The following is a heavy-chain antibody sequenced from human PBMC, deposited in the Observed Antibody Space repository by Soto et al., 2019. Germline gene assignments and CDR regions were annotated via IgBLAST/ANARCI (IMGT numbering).Heavy chain of an antibody. V-gene: IGHV1-46*03. J-gene: IGHJ4*02. CDR1: GYTFTSYY. Sequence: QVQLVQSGAEVKKPGASVKVSCMASGYTFTSYYMHWVRQAPGQGLEWMGIINPSGGSTSYAQKFQGRVTMTRDTSTSTVYMELSSLRSEDTAVYYCATSQCRGGSCYFLPGYWGQGTLVTVSS. CDR3: ATSQCRGGSCYFLPGY. D-gene: IGHD2-15*01. CDR2: INPSGGST.